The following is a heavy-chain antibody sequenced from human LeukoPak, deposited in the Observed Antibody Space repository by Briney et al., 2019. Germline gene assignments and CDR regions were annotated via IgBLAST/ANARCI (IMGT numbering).Heavy chain of an antibody. Sequence: SETLSLTCTVSGGSICSYYWSWIRQPPGKGLEWRGYIYYSGSTTYNPSLKSRATISVDTSKNQFSLKLSSVTAADTAVYYCATLAHEYGDYSAGGFWGQGTLVPVSS. D-gene: IGHD4-17*01. CDR3: ATLAHEYGDYSAGGF. J-gene: IGHJ4*02. CDR2: IYYSGST. V-gene: IGHV4-59*08. CDR1: GGSICSYY.